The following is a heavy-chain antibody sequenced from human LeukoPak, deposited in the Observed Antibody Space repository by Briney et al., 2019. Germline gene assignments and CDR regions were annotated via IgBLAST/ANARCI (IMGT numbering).Heavy chain of an antibody. J-gene: IGHJ4*02. CDR1: GFTFSSYE. CDR3: ARNSGSYVGSDY. CDR2: ISSSGSTI. V-gene: IGHV3-48*03. D-gene: IGHD1-26*01. Sequence: PGGSLRLSCAASGFTFSSYEMNWVRQAPGKGLEWVSYISSSGSTIYYADSVKGRFTISRDNAKNSLYLQMNSLGAEDTAVYYCARNSGSYVGSDYWGQGTLVTVSS.